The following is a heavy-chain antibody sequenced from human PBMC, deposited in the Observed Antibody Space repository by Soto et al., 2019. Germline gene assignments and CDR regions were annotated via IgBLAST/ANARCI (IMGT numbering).Heavy chain of an antibody. CDR2: ISGSGGST. CDR3: VRRAQYFDGTGFHAFDI. D-gene: IGHD3-22*01. CDR1: GFTFDDYA. Sequence: GGSLRLSCAASGFTFDDYAMQWVRQAPGKGLEWVAGISGSGGSTYYADSVKGRFTISRDNSKNTLYLQMNSLRAEDTAVYYCVRRAQYFDGTGFHAFDIWGQGTRVTVSS. V-gene: IGHV3-23*01. J-gene: IGHJ3*02.